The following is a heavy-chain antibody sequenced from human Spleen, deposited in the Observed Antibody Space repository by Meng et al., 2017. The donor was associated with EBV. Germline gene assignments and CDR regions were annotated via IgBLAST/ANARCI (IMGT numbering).Heavy chain of an antibody. CDR3: ARPFPSWQSPRLDPFGA. J-gene: IGHJ5*02. Sequence: QLQLRESGPGQVKPSETLSLTCTVSGDSISSFYYWGWIRQPPGRGLEWIGSVHYTGSTYYSPSLKSRVTVSVDTSKNQFSLRLTSATAADTAVYYCARPFPSWQSPRLDPFGAWGQGTLVTVSS. V-gene: IGHV4-39*01. CDR1: GDSISSFYY. CDR2: VHYTGST. D-gene: IGHD6-19*01.